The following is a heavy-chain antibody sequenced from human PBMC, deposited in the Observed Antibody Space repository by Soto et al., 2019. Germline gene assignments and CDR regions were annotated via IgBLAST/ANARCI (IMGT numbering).Heavy chain of an antibody. Sequence: GGSLRLSCAASGFTFSSYSMNWVRQAPGKGLEWVSSISSSSSYIYYADSVKGRFTISRDNAKNSLYLQMNSLRAEDTAVYYCARVGNGDYVFGFYFDYWGQGTLVTVSS. CDR1: GFTFSSYS. CDR3: ARVGNGDYVFGFYFDY. CDR2: ISSSSSYI. D-gene: IGHD4-17*01. J-gene: IGHJ4*02. V-gene: IGHV3-21*01.